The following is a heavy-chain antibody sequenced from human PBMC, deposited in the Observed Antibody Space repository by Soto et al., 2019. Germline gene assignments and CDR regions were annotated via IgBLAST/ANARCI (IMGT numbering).Heavy chain of an antibody. D-gene: IGHD3-22*01. CDR3: AKHTLAIVVVITIFDY. Sequence: PGGSLRLSCAASGFTFSSYAMSWVRQAPGKGLERVSANSGIGGSTYYADSVKGRFTISRDNSKNTLYLQMNSLRAEDTAVYYCAKHTLAIVVVITIFDYWGQGTLVTVSS. CDR2: NSGIGGST. V-gene: IGHV3-23*01. CDR1: GFTFSSYA. J-gene: IGHJ4*02.